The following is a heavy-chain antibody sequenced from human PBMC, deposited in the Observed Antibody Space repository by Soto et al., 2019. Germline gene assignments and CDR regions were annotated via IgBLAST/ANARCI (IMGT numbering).Heavy chain of an antibody. CDR3: TRSPQRGYSGDD. V-gene: IGHV3-73*01. D-gene: IGHD5-12*01. CDR2: IRSKANSYAT. J-gene: IGHJ4*02. Sequence: GGSLRLSCAASGFTFSVSAMHWVRQASGKGLEWVGRIRSKANSYATAYAASVKGRFTISRDDSKYTAYLQMNSLKTEDTAVYYCTRSPQRGYSGDDWGQGTLVTVSS. CDR1: GFTFSVSA.